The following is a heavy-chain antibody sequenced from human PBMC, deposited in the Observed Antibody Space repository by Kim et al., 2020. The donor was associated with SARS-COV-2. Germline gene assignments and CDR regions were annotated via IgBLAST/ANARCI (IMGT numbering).Heavy chain of an antibody. D-gene: IGHD6-13*01. CDR1: GFTFSSYA. J-gene: IGHJ4*02. CDR3: ATPAGYSSSWYVGGLRNYFDY. V-gene: IGHV3-30*04. Sequence: GGSLRLSCAASGFTFSSYAMHWVRQAPGKGLEWVAVISYDGSNKYYADSVKGRFTISRDNSKNTLYLQMNSLRAEDTAVYYCATPAGYSSSWYVGGLRNYFDYWGQGTLVTVSS. CDR2: ISYDGSNK.